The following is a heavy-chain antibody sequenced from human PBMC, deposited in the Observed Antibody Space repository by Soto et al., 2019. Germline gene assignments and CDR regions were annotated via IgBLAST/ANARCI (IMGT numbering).Heavy chain of an antibody. Sequence: QVQLVQPGAEVRKPGASVKVSCKASGDTFTNFDFNWVRQPTGQGLEWIGWMRANSGDTGHAQQFQGRVSMTRDTSMSTAYMELSSLRDEDTAVYYCARYIYGQGFKAWGQGTLVFVSS. D-gene: IGHD3-3*02. J-gene: IGHJ5*02. CDR2: MRANSGDT. CDR1: GDTFTNFD. V-gene: IGHV1-8*01. CDR3: ARYIYGQGFKA.